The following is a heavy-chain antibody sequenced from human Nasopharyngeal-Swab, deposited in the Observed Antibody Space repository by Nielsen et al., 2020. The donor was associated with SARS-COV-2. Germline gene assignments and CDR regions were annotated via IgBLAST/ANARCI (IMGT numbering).Heavy chain of an antibody. CDR2: ISYDGSNK. J-gene: IGHJ4*02. CDR1: GFTFSSYA. Sequence: GESLKISCAASGFTFSSYAMHWVRQAPGKGLEWVAVISYDGSNKYYADSVKGRFTISRDNSKNTLYLQMNSLRAEDTAVYYCARDRFRSGWFPGGYWGQGTLVTVSS. CDR3: ARDRFRSGWFPGGY. V-gene: IGHV3-30*04. D-gene: IGHD6-19*01.